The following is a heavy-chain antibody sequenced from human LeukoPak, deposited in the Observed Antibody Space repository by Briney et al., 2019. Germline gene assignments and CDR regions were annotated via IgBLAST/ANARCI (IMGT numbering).Heavy chain of an antibody. V-gene: IGHV3-30*18. CDR2: ISYDGSKK. J-gene: IGHJ4*02. CDR3: AKAYGYGDYFDY. CDR1: GFTFSSYG. Sequence: GGSLRLSCAASGFTFSSYGVHWVRQAPGKGLEWVAVISYDGSKKYYADSVKGRFTISRDNSKNTLYLQMNSLRAEDTAVYYCAKAYGYGDYFDYWGQGTLVTVSS. D-gene: IGHD4/OR15-4a*01.